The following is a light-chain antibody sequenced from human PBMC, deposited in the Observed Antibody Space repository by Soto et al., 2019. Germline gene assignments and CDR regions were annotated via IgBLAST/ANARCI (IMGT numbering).Light chain of an antibody. V-gene: IGLV2-14*01. CDR2: DVS. J-gene: IGLJ1*01. CDR3: SSYTSSIPYV. Sequence: QSALTQPASVSGSPGQSITISCTGTSSDVGGYNYVSWYQQHPGKAPNLMIYDVSNRPSGVSNRFSGSKSGNTASLTISGLQAEDEADYYCSSYTSSIPYVFGTGTKLTVL. CDR1: SSDVGGYNY.